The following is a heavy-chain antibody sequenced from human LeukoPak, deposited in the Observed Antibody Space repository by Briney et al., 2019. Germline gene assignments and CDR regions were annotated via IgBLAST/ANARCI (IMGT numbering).Heavy chain of an antibody. V-gene: IGHV3-74*01. CDR2: INSDGSTT. CDR1: GFAFNIYW. Sequence: GGSLRLSCAASGFAFNIYWMHWVRQVPGKGLVWVSRINSDGSTTDYADAVKGRFTISRDNAKNTVYLQMNSLRAEDTAVYYCARDEEFLDYWGQGTLVTVSS. CDR3: ARDEEFLDY. D-gene: IGHD3-3*01. J-gene: IGHJ4*02.